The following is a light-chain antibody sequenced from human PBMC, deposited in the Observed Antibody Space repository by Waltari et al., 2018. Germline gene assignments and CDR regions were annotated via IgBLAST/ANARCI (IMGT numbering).Light chain of an antibody. V-gene: IGKV4-1*01. Sequence: DIVMTQSPDSLAVSLGERATINCKSRQSVLNTSNNKNYLAWYQQKPGQPPKLLIYWASTRESGVPDRFSGSGSGTDFTLTISSLQAEDVAVYYCQQYYTTLRTFGQGTKVEIK. J-gene: IGKJ1*01. CDR3: QQYYTTLRT. CDR2: WAS. CDR1: QSVLNTSNNKNY.